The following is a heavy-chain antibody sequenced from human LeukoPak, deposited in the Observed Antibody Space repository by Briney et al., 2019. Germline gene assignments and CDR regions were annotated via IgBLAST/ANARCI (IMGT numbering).Heavy chain of an antibody. Sequence: GGSLRLSCAASGFTFSSYSMNWVRQAPGKGLEWVSSISSSSSYIYYADSVKGRFTISRDNAKNSLYLQMNSLRAEDTAVYYCARGRPFMVRGETDYWGQGTLVTVSS. CDR1: GFTFSSYS. V-gene: IGHV3-21*01. CDR3: ARGRPFMVRGETDY. J-gene: IGHJ4*02. CDR2: ISSSSSYI. D-gene: IGHD3-10*01.